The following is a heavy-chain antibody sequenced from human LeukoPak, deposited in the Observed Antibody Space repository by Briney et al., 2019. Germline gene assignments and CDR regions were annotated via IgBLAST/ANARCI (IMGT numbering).Heavy chain of an antibody. V-gene: IGHV4-61*08. D-gene: IGHD3-22*01. CDR2: IYYSGST. CDR3: ARRANSGFDAFDI. Sequence: SETLSLTCTVSGGSISSGGYYWSWIRQPPGKGLEWIGYIYYSGSTNYNPSLKSRVTISVDTSKNQFSLKLSSVTAADTAVYYCARRANSGFDAFDIWGQGTMVTVSS. CDR1: GGSISSGGYY. J-gene: IGHJ3*02.